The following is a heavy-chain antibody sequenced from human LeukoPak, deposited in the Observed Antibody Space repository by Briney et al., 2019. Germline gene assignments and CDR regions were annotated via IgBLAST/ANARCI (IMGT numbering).Heavy chain of an antibody. CDR1: GFTFTDYY. V-gene: IGHV3-11*04. D-gene: IGHD3-3*01. Sequence: GVSLRLSCAASGFTFTDYYMSWIRQAPGKGLEWVSYISISSTTIYYADSVKGRFTFSRDNAKSSLYLQMNSLRAEDTAVYYCAKVNDFWSGPYYFDYWGQGTLVTVSS. CDR3: AKVNDFWSGPYYFDY. CDR2: ISISSTTI. J-gene: IGHJ4*02.